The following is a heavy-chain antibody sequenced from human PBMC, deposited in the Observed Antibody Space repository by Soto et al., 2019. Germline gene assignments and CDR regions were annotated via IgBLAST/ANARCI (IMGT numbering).Heavy chain of an antibody. D-gene: IGHD5-12*01. CDR1: GFTFSGYA. J-gene: IGHJ4*02. CDR3: AKDPPSKNGGYDFEADY. Sequence: EVQLLESGGDLVQPGGSLRLSCAASGFTFSGYAMSWVRQAPGKGLEWVSYIGGSGSTTYYADSVKGRFTISRDNSKNTVDLQVKSLRAEDTAVYYFAKDPPSKNGGYDFEADYWGQGTLVTVSS. CDR2: IGGSGSTT. V-gene: IGHV3-23*01.